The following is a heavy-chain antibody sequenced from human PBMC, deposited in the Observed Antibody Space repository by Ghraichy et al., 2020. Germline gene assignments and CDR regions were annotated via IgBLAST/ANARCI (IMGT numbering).Heavy chain of an antibody. V-gene: IGHV3-21*01. CDR3: ARSACSGGSCYSGWFDP. Sequence: GGSLRLSCAASGFTFSSYIINWVRQAPGKGLEWVSSTSSSRSYIYYADSVKGRFTISRDNAKNSLYLQMNSLRAEDTAVYYCARSACSGGSCYSGWFDPWGQGTLVTVSS. CDR1: GFTFSSYI. J-gene: IGHJ5*02. D-gene: IGHD2-15*01. CDR2: TSSSRSYI.